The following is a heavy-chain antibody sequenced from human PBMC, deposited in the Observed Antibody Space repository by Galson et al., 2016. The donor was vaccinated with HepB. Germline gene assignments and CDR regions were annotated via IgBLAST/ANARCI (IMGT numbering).Heavy chain of an antibody. CDR2: INPKSGGT. D-gene: IGHD6-19*01. J-gene: IGHJ4*02. CDR3: AKEAVTGTPFDY. CDR1: GYTFTDYY. Sequence: SVKVSCKASGYTFTDYYLHWVRQAPGQGLEWMGWINPKSGGTTYAQKFQGWVTMTRDTSISTAYLEVTRLKSDGTAVYYCAKEAVTGTPFDYWGQGTQVTVSS. V-gene: IGHV1-2*04.